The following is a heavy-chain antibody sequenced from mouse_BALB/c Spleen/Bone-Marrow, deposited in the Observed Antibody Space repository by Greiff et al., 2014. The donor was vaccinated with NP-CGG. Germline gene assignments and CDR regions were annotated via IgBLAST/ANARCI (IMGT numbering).Heavy chain of an antibody. J-gene: IGHJ4*01. D-gene: IGHD1-1*01. Sequence: SGAELARPGASVKMSCQASGYTLTRYTMHWEKKRPGQGLEWIGYIIPNSGYSNYNQKFKDKATLTADKSSSTAYMQLSSLTSEDSAVYYCTIRYYAMDYWGQGTSVTVSS. CDR3: TIRYYAMDY. V-gene: IGHV1-4*01. CDR2: IIPNSGYS. CDR1: GYTLTRYT.